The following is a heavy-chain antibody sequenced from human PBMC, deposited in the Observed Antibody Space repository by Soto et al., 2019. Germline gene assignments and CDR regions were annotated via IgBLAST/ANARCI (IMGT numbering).Heavy chain of an antibody. CDR2: INHSGST. CDR1: GGSFSGYY. V-gene: IGHV4-34*01. CDR3: AGAPFRGSYPYYYYYGMDV. D-gene: IGHD3-16*02. Sequence: XETLSLTCAVYGGSFSGYYWSWIRQPPGKGLEWIGEINHSGSTNYNPSLKSRVTISVDTSKNQFSLKLSSVTAADTAVYYCAGAPFRGSYPYYYYYGMDVWGQGTTVTVSS. J-gene: IGHJ6*02.